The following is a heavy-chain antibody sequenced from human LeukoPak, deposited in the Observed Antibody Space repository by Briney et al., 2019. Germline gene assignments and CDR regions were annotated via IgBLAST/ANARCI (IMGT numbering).Heavy chain of an antibody. CDR1: GYSISSDYY. Sequence: SETLSLTCSVSGYSISSDYYWGWIRQPPGKGLEWIGSIYYSGNTYYNASLKSQVSISIDTSKNQFSLRLTSVTAADTAVYYCARQTGSGLFILPGGQGTLVTVSS. J-gene: IGHJ4*02. V-gene: IGHV4-38-2*02. D-gene: IGHD3/OR15-3a*01. CDR2: IYYSGNT. CDR3: ARQTGSGLFILP.